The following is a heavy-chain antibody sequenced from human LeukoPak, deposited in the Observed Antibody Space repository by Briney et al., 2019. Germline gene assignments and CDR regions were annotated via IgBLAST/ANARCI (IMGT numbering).Heavy chain of an antibody. CDR1: GYTFTGYY. Sequence: GASVKVSCKASGYTFTGYYMHWVRQAPGQGLEWMGWINPNSGGTNYAQKFQGRVTMTRDTSISTAYIELSRLRSDDTAVYYCARDARYYYDSSGYPHFDYWGQGTLVTVSS. V-gene: IGHV1-2*02. CDR3: ARDARYYYDSSGYPHFDY. D-gene: IGHD3-22*01. J-gene: IGHJ4*02. CDR2: INPNSGGT.